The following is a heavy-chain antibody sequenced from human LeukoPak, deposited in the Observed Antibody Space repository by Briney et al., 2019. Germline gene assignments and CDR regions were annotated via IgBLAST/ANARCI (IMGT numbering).Heavy chain of an antibody. CDR3: ATARNNYDYSGFSALDS. CDR2: TSYDGSNK. CDR1: GFTFSSYG. J-gene: IGHJ4*02. V-gene: IGHV3-30*03. Sequence: PGGPLTLSCAASGFTFSSYGKHWLPQATGKGLEWVALTSYDGSNKNYADSVRGRFTISRDNFKNTLYLEMNSLRAEDTAVYYCATARNNYDYSGFSALDSWGQGTLVTVAS. D-gene: IGHD3-22*01.